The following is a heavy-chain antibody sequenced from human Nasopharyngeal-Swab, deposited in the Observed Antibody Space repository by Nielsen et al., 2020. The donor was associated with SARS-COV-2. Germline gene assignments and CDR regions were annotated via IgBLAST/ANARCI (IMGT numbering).Heavy chain of an antibody. D-gene: IGHD2-15*01. Sequence: WIRQPPGKGLEWVSGISWNSGSIGYADSVKGRFTISRDNAKNSLYLQMNSLRAEDTALYYCAKVVAAHYYYYGMDVWGQGITVTVSS. CDR3: AKVVAAHYYYYGMDV. CDR2: ISWNSGSI. V-gene: IGHV3-9*01. J-gene: IGHJ6*02.